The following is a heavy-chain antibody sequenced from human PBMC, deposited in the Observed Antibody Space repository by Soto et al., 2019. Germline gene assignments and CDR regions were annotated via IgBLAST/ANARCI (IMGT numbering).Heavy chain of an antibody. J-gene: IGHJ3*02. CDR2: ISSSGSNI. CDR1: GFTFSSYE. Sequence: GGSLRLSCAASGFTFSSYEMNWVRQAPGKGLEWVSYISSSGSNIYYADSVKGRFTISRENAKNSLYLQMNSLRAEDTAVYYCARSHDYGDFHDAFDIWGQGTMVTVSS. CDR3: ARSHDYGDFHDAFDI. D-gene: IGHD4-17*01. V-gene: IGHV3-48*03.